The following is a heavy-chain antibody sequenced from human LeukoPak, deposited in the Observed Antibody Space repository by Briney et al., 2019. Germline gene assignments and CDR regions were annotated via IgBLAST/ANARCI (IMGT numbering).Heavy chain of an antibody. CDR2: IYSGGST. Sequence: GGSLRLSCAASGFTFGSYEMNWVRQAPGKGLEWVSVIYSGGSTYYADSVKGRFTISRHNSKNTLYLQMNSLRAEDTAVYYCARAYGDYRYYFDYWGQGTLVTVSS. V-gene: IGHV3-66*01. D-gene: IGHD4-17*01. CDR1: GFTFGSYE. CDR3: ARAYGDYRYYFDY. J-gene: IGHJ4*02.